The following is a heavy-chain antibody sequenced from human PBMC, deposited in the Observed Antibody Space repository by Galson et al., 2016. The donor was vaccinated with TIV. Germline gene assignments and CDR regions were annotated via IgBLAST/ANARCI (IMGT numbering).Heavy chain of an antibody. Sequence: SLRLSCAAFGFTFSAYAMHWVRQAPGKGLEWVSTISSSGRFVYYADSLKGRFTISRDSATSSLHLQMNSLRAEDSGIYYCARVRGDGEYSYGAFVYWGQGTLVTASS. D-gene: IGHD2/OR15-2a*01. V-gene: IGHV3-21*01. CDR2: ISSSGRFV. J-gene: IGHJ4*02. CDR3: ARVRGDGEYSYGAFVY. CDR1: GFTFSAYA.